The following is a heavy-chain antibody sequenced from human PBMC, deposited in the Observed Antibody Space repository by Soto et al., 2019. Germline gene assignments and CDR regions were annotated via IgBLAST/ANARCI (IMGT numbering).Heavy chain of an antibody. V-gene: IGHV4-39*01. D-gene: IGHD4-17*01. Sequence: SETLSLTCTVSGGSISSGGYYWSWIRQHPGKGLEWIGYIYYSGSTYYNPSLKSRVTISVDTSKNQFSLKLSSVTAADTAVYYCARHTPMTTVTTTNYYYYYYMDVWGKGTTVTVSS. J-gene: IGHJ6*03. CDR3: ARHTPMTTVTTTNYYYYYYMDV. CDR1: GGSISSGGYY. CDR2: IYYSGST.